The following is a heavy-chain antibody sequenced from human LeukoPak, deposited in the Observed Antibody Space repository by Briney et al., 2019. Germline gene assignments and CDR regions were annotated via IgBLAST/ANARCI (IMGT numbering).Heavy chain of an antibody. J-gene: IGHJ4*02. Sequence: PGGSLRLSCAASGFTFSSYALSWVRQAPGKGLEWVSGITDSGTGTYYADSVKGRFTISRDNSKNTVYLQMSSLRAEDTAVYYCARGSNRYCSSTSCYNDYWGQGTLVTVSS. CDR2: ITDSGTGT. CDR3: ARGSNRYCSSTSCYNDY. V-gene: IGHV3-23*01. CDR1: GFTFSSYA. D-gene: IGHD2-2*02.